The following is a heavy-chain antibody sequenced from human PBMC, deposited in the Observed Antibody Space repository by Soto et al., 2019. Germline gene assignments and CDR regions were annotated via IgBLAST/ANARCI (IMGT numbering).Heavy chain of an antibody. CDR3: ARGGDIVLVPAASDYHYYGMDV. V-gene: IGHV1-8*01. CDR1: GYTFTSYD. Sequence: ASVKVSCKASGYTFTSYDINWVRQATGQGLEWMGWMNPNSGNTGYAQKFQGRVTMTRNTSISTAYMELSSLRSEDTAVYYCARGGDIVLVPAASDYHYYGMDVWGQGTTVTVSS. D-gene: IGHD2-2*01. CDR2: MNPNSGNT. J-gene: IGHJ6*02.